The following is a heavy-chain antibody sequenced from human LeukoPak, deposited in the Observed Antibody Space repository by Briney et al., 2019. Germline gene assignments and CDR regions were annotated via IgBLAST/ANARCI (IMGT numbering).Heavy chain of an antibody. CDR2: IYYSGST. Sequence: SETLSLTCTVSGGSISSSSYYWGWIRQPPGKGLEWIGSIYYSGSTYYNPSLKSRVTISVDTSKNQFSLKLSSVTAADTAAYYCARHTFSWRYFDYWGQGTLVTVSS. J-gene: IGHJ4*02. CDR1: GGSISSSSYY. D-gene: IGHD6-13*01. V-gene: IGHV4-39*01. CDR3: ARHTFSWRYFDY.